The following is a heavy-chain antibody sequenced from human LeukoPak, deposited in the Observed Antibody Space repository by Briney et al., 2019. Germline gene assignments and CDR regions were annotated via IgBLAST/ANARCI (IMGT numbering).Heavy chain of an antibody. CDR2: IYYSGST. D-gene: IGHD1-1*01. CDR3: AKKLLSGDHGFAV. Sequence: PSETLSLICTVSGGSNSTYYRSWIRQPPGKGLEWIAYIYYSGSTNYNPSLKSRVTISLDTSKNQFSLKLSSVTAADTAVYYCAKKLLSGDHGFAVWGRRTMVTVSS. CDR1: GGSNSTYY. V-gene: IGHV4-59*01. J-gene: IGHJ3*01.